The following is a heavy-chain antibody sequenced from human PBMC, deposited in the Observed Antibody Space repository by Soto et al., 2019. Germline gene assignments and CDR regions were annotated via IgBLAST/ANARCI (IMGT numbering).Heavy chain of an antibody. J-gene: IGHJ4*02. Sequence: SETLSLTGPVSGDSISIGNKYWIWIRQAPGKGLEWIGYIFSSGTTSYNPSLESRVSVSVDTSKNQFSLKVSGVSAADTAVYYCATSQKGYNCNYFDHWGQGALVTVSS. D-gene: IGHD1-20*01. V-gene: IGHV4-30-4*01. CDR1: GDSISIGNKY. CDR2: IFSSGTT. CDR3: ATSQKGYNCNYFDH.